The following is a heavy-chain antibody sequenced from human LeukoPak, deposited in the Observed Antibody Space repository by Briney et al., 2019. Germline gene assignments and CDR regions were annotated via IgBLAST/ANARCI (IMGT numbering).Heavy chain of an antibody. Sequence: SETLSLTCAVYGGPFSGYYWTWIRQTPEKGLEWIGEMNPSGSTSYNPSLKSRDTISVDTAKSQFSLELSSVTAADTAVYYCARGRQDVTMIVVVMTAVSYYLDVWGKGTTVTVS. CDR3: ARGRQDVTMIVVVMTAVSYYLDV. V-gene: IGHV4-34*01. J-gene: IGHJ6*03. D-gene: IGHD3-22*01. CDR1: GGPFSGYY. CDR2: MNPSGST.